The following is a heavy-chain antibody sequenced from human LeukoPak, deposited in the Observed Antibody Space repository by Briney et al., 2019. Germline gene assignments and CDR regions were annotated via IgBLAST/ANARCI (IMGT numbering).Heavy chain of an antibody. Sequence: PGGSLRLSCAASGFTFSSYAMHWVRQAPGKGVEWVAVISYDGSNKYYADSVKGRFTISRDNSKNTLYLQMNSLRAEDTAVYYCARDWSEGSSGWYYYGMDVWGQGTTVTVSS. CDR1: GFTFSSYA. J-gene: IGHJ6*02. CDR3: ARDWSEGSSGWYYYGMDV. V-gene: IGHV3-30-3*01. D-gene: IGHD6-19*01. CDR2: ISYDGSNK.